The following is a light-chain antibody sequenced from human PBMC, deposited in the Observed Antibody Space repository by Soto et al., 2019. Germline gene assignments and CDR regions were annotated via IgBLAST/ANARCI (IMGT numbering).Light chain of an antibody. CDR3: QQCAFWPPIT. V-gene: IGKV3-11*01. J-gene: IGKJ5*01. CDR1: RSISNY. CDR2: DAS. Sequence: EVVLTQSPATLSLSPGERATLSCRASRSISNYLAWYQQKPGQAPRLLIYDASNRAAGIPARFSGSGSGTDFTLTISSLEPEDFALYYCQQCAFWPPITFGQGTRLEIK.